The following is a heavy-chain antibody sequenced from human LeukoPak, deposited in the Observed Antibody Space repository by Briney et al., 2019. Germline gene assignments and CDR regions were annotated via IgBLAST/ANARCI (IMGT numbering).Heavy chain of an antibody. CDR3: ASHRYSASYYDDN. V-gene: IGHV4-59*12. CDR1: GASISNYY. D-gene: IGHD1-26*01. Sequence: PSETLSLTCTVSGASISNYYWTWIRQPPGKGLEWIGYIFYSGTSNYNPSLKSRLTMSLDTSKRQFSLKLSSVTAADTAVYYCASHRYSASYYDDNWGQGTLVTVSS. CDR2: IFYSGTS. J-gene: IGHJ4*02.